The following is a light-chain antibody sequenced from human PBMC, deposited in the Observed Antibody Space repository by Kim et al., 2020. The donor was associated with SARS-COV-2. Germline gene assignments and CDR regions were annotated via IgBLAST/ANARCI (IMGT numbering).Light chain of an antibody. V-gene: IGLV3-19*01. Sequence: SSELTQDPAVSVALGLTVRITCQGDSLRSYYTTWFQQKPGQAPIVVDYGKNNRPSGFPARFSGSSSGNTASLTITGTQAGDEADYYCNSRDNNDNVLFGGGTRLTVL. J-gene: IGLJ2*01. CDR2: GKN. CDR3: NSRDNNDNVL. CDR1: SLRSYY.